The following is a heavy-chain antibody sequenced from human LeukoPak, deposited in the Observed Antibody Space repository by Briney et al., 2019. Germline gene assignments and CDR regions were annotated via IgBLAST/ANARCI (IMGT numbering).Heavy chain of an antibody. Sequence: GGSLRLSCAASRFIFSNYWMTWVRQAPGKGLEWVAVISKDGNSQNYADSVKGRFTISRDNSKNTLYLQMNSLRPEDTAVYYCAGESFDIWGQGTTVTVSS. J-gene: IGHJ3*02. V-gene: IGHV3-30*03. CDR3: AGESFDI. CDR1: RFIFSNYW. CDR2: ISKDGNSQ.